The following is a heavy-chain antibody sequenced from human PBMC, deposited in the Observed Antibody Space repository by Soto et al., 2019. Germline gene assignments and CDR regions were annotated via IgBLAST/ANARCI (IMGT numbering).Heavy chain of an antibody. J-gene: IGHJ6*02. CDR1: GFTFSSYS. D-gene: IGHD2-8*01. CDR3: ARDRAEIVLMVYAMIGYYYGMDV. Sequence: EVQLVESGGGLVKPGGSLRLSCAASGFTFSSYSMNWVRQAPGKGLEWVSSISSRSSYIYYADSVKGRFTISRDNAKNSLYLQMNSLRAEDTAVYYCARDRAEIVLMVYAMIGYYYGMDVWGQGTTVTVSS. CDR2: ISSRSSYI. V-gene: IGHV3-21*01.